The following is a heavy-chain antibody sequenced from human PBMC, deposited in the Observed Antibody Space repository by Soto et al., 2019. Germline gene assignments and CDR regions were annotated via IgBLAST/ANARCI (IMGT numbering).Heavy chain of an antibody. D-gene: IGHD3-22*01. CDR1: GDSINNNDYY. CDR3: ARMSYYYDKWYFDL. V-gene: IGHV4-30-4*01. CDR2: VYYSGST. J-gene: IGHJ2*01. Sequence: QLHESGPGVVKPSETLSLTCTVSGDSINNNDYYWNWIRQTPGKGLEWIGYVYYSGSTYYIPSLKSRLSMSVDTCKNQFSLKLSSVTAADTAIYYCARMSYYYDKWYFDLWGRGTLVTVSS.